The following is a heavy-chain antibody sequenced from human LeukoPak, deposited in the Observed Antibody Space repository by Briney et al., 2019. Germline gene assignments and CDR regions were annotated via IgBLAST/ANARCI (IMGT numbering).Heavy chain of an antibody. J-gene: IGHJ4*02. CDR1: GFTFSSYA. V-gene: IGHV3-23*01. Sequence: WGSLRLSCVASGFTFSSYAMSWVRQAPGKGLEWVSAISGSGGSTYYADSVKGRFTISRDNSKNTLYLQMNSLRAEDTAVYYCATDVLRFLEWLSDIDYWGQGTLVTVSS. CDR2: ISGSGGST. D-gene: IGHD3-3*01. CDR3: ATDVLRFLEWLSDIDY.